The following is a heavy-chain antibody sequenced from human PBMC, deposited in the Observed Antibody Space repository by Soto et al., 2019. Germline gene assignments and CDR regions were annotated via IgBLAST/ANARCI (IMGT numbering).Heavy chain of an antibody. J-gene: IGHJ6*02. D-gene: IGHD2-21*02. CDR3: AREETAWPLAYGLDV. V-gene: IGHV3-21*01. CDR2: ISTRSDI. Sequence: GGSLRLSCAASGFTFSGYSMNWVRQAPGKGLEWVASISTRSDIYYADSVKGRFTISRDSAKNSVSLQMNSLRAEDTAVYYCAREETAWPLAYGLDVWGQGTTVTVSS. CDR1: GFTFSGYS.